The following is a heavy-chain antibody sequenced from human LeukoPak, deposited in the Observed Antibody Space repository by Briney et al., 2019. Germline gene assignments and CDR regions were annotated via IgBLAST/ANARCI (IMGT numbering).Heavy chain of an antibody. CDR1: GGSVSSGSYY. V-gene: IGHV4-61*01. CDR3: ARHMTTLYYYYGMDV. Sequence: SETLSLTCTVSGGSVSSGSYYWSWIRQPPGKGLEWIGYIYYSGSTNYNPSLKSRVTISVDTSKNQFSLKLSSVTAADTAVYYCARHMTTLYYYYGMDVWGQGTTVTVSS. CDR2: IYYSGST. D-gene: IGHD4-11*01. J-gene: IGHJ6*02.